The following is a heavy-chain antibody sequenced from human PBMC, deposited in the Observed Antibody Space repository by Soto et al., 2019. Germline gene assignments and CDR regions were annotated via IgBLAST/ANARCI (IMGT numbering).Heavy chain of an antibody. J-gene: IGHJ6*02. CDR3: ASHVTMGATTGIFYYGMDV. V-gene: IGHV4-59*08. Sequence: QVQLQESGPGLVKPSETLSLTCTVSGGTISPYYRSWIRRPPGKELEWIGYIYYSGTVNYNPSLRSRVTIQVDTAKNQFSLNINSGTAADAVVYYCASHVTMGATTGIFYYGMDVWGQGTTVTVSS. D-gene: IGHD1-26*01. CDR1: GGTISPYY. CDR2: IYYSGTV.